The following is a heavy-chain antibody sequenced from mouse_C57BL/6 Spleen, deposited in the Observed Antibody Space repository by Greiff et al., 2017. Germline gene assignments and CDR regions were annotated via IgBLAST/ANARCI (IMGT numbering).Heavy chain of an antibody. Sequence: VKLQESGAELVRPGASVTLSCKASGYTFTDYEMHWVKQTPVHGLEWIGAIDPETGGTAYNQKFKGKAILTADKSSSTAYMELRSLTSEDSAVYYCTRGSPLYYFDYWGQGTTLTVSS. CDR3: TRGSPLYYFDY. J-gene: IGHJ2*01. CDR2: IDPETGGT. CDR1: GYTFTDYE. V-gene: IGHV1-15*01. D-gene: IGHD6-1*01.